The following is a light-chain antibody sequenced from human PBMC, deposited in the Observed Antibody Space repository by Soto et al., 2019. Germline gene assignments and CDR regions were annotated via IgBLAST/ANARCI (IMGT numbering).Light chain of an antibody. CDR2: EVS. CDR3: CSYAGSSTPYV. Sequence: QSALTQPASVSGSPWQSITISCTGTSSDVGSYNLVSWYQQHPGKAPKLMIYEVSKRPSGVSNRFSGSKSGNTASLTISGLQAEDEADYYCCSYAGSSTPYVFGTGTKVTVL. V-gene: IGLV2-23*02. J-gene: IGLJ1*01. CDR1: SSDVGSYNL.